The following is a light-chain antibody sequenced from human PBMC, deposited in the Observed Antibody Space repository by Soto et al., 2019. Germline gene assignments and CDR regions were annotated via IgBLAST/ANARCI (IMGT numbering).Light chain of an antibody. CDR2: TAS. V-gene: IGKV1-12*01. CDR3: QHTNNFHFT. Sequence: DIHMTQSPSSLSASVGNRVTITCRASQGISTWLAWYQQKQGKAPKLLIYTASRLQTGVPPRFSGSGSGTDFTLTINSLQTEDFATYYCQHTNNFHFTFGQGTRLEIK. CDR1: QGISTW. J-gene: IGKJ5*01.